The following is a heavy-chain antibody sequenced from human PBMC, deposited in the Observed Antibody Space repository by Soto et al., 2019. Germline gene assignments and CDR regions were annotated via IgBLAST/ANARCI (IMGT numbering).Heavy chain of an antibody. J-gene: IGHJ4*02. Sequence: QVQLQESGPGLVKPSQTLSLTCTGSGGSVSSDRYYWCWVRQLPGKGLDWIGRVYYTGSTFCDSSLKSRVTISLDTSKNQFSLKMTSVTAADTAVYYCAREISGAAGTTDYFDYWGQGALVTVSS. CDR2: VYYTGST. D-gene: IGHD4-17*01. CDR1: GGSVSSDRYY. V-gene: IGHV4-31*03. CDR3: AREISGAAGTTDYFDY.